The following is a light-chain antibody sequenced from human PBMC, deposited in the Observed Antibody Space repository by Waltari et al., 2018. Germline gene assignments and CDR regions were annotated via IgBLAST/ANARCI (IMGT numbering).Light chain of an antibody. CDR1: QSVSTF. J-gene: IGKJ2*03. V-gene: IGKV1-39*01. CDR3: LQTYTTPYS. Sequence: IQMTQSPSSLSTSVVDRVTITCRASQSVSTFLNWYQQKPGKSPKILIYDSSKLQTGVPSRFSGSGSGTDFTLTISSVQPEDFATYFCLQTYTTPYSFGQGT. CDR2: DSS.